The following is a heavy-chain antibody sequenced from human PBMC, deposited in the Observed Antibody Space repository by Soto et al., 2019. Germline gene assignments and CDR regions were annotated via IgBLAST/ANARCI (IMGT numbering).Heavy chain of an antibody. Sequence: SAILSLACTVSGGSISNSYWSWIRQPAGKGLEWIGRIYTSGSTNYNPFLKSRVTMSVDTSKNQFSLKLSSVTAADTAVYYCARDRFFDPILGYHGVDVWGQGTTVT. CDR1: GGSISNSY. D-gene: IGHD3-9*01. V-gene: IGHV4-4*07. CDR2: IYTSGST. CDR3: ARDRFFDPILGYHGVDV. J-gene: IGHJ6*02.